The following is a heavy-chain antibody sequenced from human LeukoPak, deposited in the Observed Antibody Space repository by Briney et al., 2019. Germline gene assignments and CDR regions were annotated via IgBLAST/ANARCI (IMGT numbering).Heavy chain of an antibody. Sequence: GESLKISCKGSGYSFTTYWIGWVRQMPGKGLEWMGIIYPGDSDTKYSPSFQGQVTISADKSISTAYLQWSSLKASDTAMYYCARHFKLAMVRGVIIPGSEDWFDPWGQGTLVTVSS. CDR3: ARHFKLAMVRGVIIPGSEDWFDP. J-gene: IGHJ5*02. D-gene: IGHD3-10*01. CDR1: GYSFTTYW. CDR2: IYPGDSDT. V-gene: IGHV5-51*01.